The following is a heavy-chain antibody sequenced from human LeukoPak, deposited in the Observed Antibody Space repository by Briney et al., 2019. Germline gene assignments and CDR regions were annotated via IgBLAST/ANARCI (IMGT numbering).Heavy chain of an antibody. CDR1: GFTFSTYS. V-gene: IGHV3-48*02. J-gene: IGHJ4*02. CDR2: ITGSGSPI. Sequence: GGSLRLSCAASGFTFSTYSMNWVRQASGKGLEWVSYITGSGSPIYYADSVKGRFTISRDNAKNSLYLQMNSLRDEDTAVYYCVRDPAALDYWGQGALVTVSS. CDR3: VRDPAALDY.